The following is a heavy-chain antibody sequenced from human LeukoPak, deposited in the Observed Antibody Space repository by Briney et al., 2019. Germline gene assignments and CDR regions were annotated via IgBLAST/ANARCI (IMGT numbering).Heavy chain of an antibody. CDR2: MYHSGRT. Sequence: SETLSLTCAVSGVSISSSYWWSWVRQPPGKGLEWIGEMYHSGRTNYNPSLKSRVTISVDKSKNQFSLKLSSLTAADTAVYYCASRAYYDFWSGANWFDPWGQGTLVTVSS. CDR1: GVSISSSYW. CDR3: ASRAYYDFWSGANWFDP. J-gene: IGHJ5*02. V-gene: IGHV4-4*02. D-gene: IGHD3-3*01.